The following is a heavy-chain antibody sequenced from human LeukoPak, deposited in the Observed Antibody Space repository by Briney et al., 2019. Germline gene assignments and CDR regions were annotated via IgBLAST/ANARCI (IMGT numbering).Heavy chain of an antibody. CDR3: ARSSRWFDP. CDR1: GFTFSDYS. V-gene: IGHV4-34*01. Sequence: GSLRLSCAASGFTFSDYSMNWIRQPPGKGLEWIGEINHSGSTNYNPSLKSRVTISVDTSKNQFSLKLSSVTAADTAVYYCARSSRWFDPWGQGTLVTVSS. CDR2: INHSGST. J-gene: IGHJ5*02.